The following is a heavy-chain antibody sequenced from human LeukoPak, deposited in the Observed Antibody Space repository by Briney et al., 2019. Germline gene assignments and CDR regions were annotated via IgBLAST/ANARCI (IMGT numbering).Heavy chain of an antibody. CDR1: GFLFRNYY. CDR3: ARDRNYISDFDY. Sequence: GGSLRLSCTASGFLFRNYYMTWIRQAPGKGLEWVSYISSSGTTIYYADSVKGRFTLSRDNAKTSLYLQMNSLRAEDTAIYYCARDRNYISDFDYWGQGTLVTVSS. CDR2: ISSSGTTI. J-gene: IGHJ4*02. D-gene: IGHD1-7*01. V-gene: IGHV3-11*01.